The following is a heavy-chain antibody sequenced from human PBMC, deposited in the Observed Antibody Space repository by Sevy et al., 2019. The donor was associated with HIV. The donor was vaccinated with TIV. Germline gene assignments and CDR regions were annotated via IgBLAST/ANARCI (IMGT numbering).Heavy chain of an antibody. Sequence: GSLRLSCAASGFTFSSYSMNWVRQAPGKGLEWVSSISSSSSYIYYADSVKGRFTISRDNAKNSLYLQMNSLRAEDTAVYYCARDPYAYYGMDVWGQGTTVTVSS. CDR3: ARDPYAYYGMDV. CDR2: ISSSSSYI. J-gene: IGHJ6*02. CDR1: GFTFSSYS. V-gene: IGHV3-21*01.